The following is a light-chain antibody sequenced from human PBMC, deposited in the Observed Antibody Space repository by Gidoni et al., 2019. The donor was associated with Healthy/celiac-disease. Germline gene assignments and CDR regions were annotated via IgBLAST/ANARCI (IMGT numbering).Light chain of an antibody. CDR2: GKN. Sequence: SELTQDPAVSVASGQTVRITCQGDSLRSYYASWYQQKPGQAPVLVIYGKNNRPSGIPDRFSGSSSGNTASLTITGAQAEDEADYYCNSRDSSGNHQWVFGGGTKLTVL. J-gene: IGLJ3*02. CDR3: NSRDSSGNHQWV. V-gene: IGLV3-19*01. CDR1: SLRSYY.